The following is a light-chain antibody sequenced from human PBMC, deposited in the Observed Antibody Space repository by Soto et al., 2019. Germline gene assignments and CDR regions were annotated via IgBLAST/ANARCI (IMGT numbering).Light chain of an antibody. CDR2: DAS. Sequence: EIVMTQSPATLSVSPGERATLSCRASQSVSTKLAWYQQKPGQAPRVLIYDASTRATGIPARFSGSGSGTEFTLTISGLQSEASAVYYCQQYDNWPPTFGQGTRLEIK. CDR3: QQYDNWPPT. V-gene: IGKV3-15*01. CDR1: QSVSTK. J-gene: IGKJ5*01.